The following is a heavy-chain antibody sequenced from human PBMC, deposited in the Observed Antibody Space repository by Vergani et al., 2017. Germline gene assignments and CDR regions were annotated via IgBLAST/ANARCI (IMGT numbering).Heavy chain of an antibody. CDR1: GGSISSGGYY. CDR2: IYYSGST. Sequence: QVQLQESGPGLVKPSQTLSLTCTVSGGSISSGGYYWSWIRQHPGKGLEWIGYIYYSGSTYYNPSLKSRVTISVDTSKNQFSLKLSSVTAADTAVYYCARGRYCSSTSCSPNTYRGYYYYMDVWGKGTTVTVSS. V-gene: IGHV4-31*03. CDR3: ARGRYCSSTSCSPNTYRGYYYYMDV. J-gene: IGHJ6*03. D-gene: IGHD2-2*01.